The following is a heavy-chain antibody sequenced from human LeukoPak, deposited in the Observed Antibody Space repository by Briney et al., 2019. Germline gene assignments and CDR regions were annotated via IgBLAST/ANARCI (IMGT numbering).Heavy chain of an antibody. CDR3: ARGPDYYDSSGYYGDAFDI. CDR2: INPNSGGT. Sequence: GASVTVSCKASGYTFTGYYMHWVRQAPGQGLEWMGWINPNSGGTNYAQKFQGRVTMTRDTSISTAYMELSRLRSDDTAVYYCARGPDYYDSSGYYGDAFDIWGQGTMVTVSS. J-gene: IGHJ3*02. V-gene: IGHV1-2*02. CDR1: GYTFTGYY. D-gene: IGHD3-22*01.